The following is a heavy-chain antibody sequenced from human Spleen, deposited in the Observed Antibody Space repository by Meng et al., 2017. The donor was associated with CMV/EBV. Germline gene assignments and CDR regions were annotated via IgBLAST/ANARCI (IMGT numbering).Heavy chain of an antibody. Sequence: ASVKVSCKASGYTFSNYGISWVRQAPGQGLEWMGWIGAYNGDTNYAQKFQGRVTMTTETSTSTGYMELRSLRADDTAVYYCASWSPTVPAAIHYYFAMDVWGQGTTVTVSS. CDR1: GYTFSNYG. CDR2: IGAYNGDT. V-gene: IGHV1-18*01. CDR3: ASWSPTVPAAIHYYFAMDV. J-gene: IGHJ6*02. D-gene: IGHD2-2*02.